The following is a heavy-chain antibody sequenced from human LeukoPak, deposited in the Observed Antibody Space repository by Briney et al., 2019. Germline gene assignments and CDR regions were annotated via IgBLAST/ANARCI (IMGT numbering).Heavy chain of an antibody. CDR1: GFTFSSYG. CDR2: ISGSGDNT. CDR3: VKAMSRSYDD. V-gene: IGHV3-23*01. Sequence: GGSLRLSCVASGFTFSSYGMSWVRQTPGKGLEWVSGISGSGDNTYHAEFVQGRFTVSRDNSKNTLILQMNSLRAEDTAVYYCVKAMSRSYDDWGQGTLVTVSS. D-gene: IGHD3-10*01. J-gene: IGHJ4*02.